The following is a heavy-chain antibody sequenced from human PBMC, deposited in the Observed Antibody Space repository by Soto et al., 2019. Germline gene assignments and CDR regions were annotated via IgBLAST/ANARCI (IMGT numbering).Heavy chain of an antibody. CDR1: GYTFTNYH. D-gene: IGHD1-26*01. CDR2: INPNDGGT. J-gene: IGHJ4*02. CDR3: ARSSGSYSDFDF. V-gene: IGHV1-2*02. Sequence: QVQVVQSGAERTKPGASVKVSCTASGYTFTNYHIHWVRQAPGQGLEWLGWINPNDGGTKYAQKFQGRVTVTRDTSISTAFMELNSLRSDDKEVYYCARSSGSYSDFDFWGQGTLVTVSS.